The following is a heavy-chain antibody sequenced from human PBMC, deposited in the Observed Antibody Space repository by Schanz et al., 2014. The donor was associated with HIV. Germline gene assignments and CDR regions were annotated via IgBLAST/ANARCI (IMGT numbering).Heavy chain of an antibody. J-gene: IGHJ4*02. V-gene: IGHV3-30*18. Sequence: VQLLESGGGLVQPGGSLRLSCAASGFTFSSYGMYWVRQAPGKGLEWVAVIPHDGSKKYYADSVRGRITISRDNSKNTLYLQMNSLRADDTAVYYCAKGWRGYSISSLVDYWGQGSLVTVSS. CDR3: AKGWRGYSISSLVDY. CDR2: IPHDGSKK. CDR1: GFTFSSYG. D-gene: IGHD6-6*01.